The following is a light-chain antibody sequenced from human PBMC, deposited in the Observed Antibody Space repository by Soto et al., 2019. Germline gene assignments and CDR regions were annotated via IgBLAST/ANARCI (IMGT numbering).Light chain of an antibody. CDR2: YDN. CDR1: NSNIGSNT. J-gene: IGLJ2*01. CDR3: QSYDSSLVV. Sequence: QSVLTQPPSASGTPGQRVTISCSGSNSNIGSNTVNWYQQLPGTAPKLLIYYDNLRPSGVPDRISGSKSGTSASLAISGLQSDDEADYYCQSYDSSLVVFGGGTKLTVL. V-gene: IGLV1-44*01.